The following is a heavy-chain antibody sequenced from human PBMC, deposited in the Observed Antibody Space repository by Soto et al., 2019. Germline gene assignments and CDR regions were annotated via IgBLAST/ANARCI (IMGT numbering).Heavy chain of an antibody. CDR1: GFTFSSYA. V-gene: IGHV3-30-3*01. Sequence: GGSLRRSCAASGFTFSSYAMHWVRQAPGKGLEWVAVISYDGSNKYYADSVKGRFTISRDNSKNTLYLQMNSLRAEDTAVYYCARDPSNYYDSSGYYYFYYWGQGTLVTVSS. D-gene: IGHD3-22*01. CDR3: ARDPSNYYDSSGYYYFYY. CDR2: ISYDGSNK. J-gene: IGHJ4*02.